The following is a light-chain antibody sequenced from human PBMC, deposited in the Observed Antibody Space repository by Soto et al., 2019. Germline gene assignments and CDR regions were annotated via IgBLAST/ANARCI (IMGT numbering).Light chain of an antibody. V-gene: IGLV3-21*02. J-gene: IGLJ1*01. CDR1: NIGGKS. CDR3: QVWDSSTDHRV. Sequence: SYELTQPPSVSVAPGQTARISCGGNNIGGKSVHWYQQKPGHAPVLVVYDDNDRPSGIPERFSGSNSGNTATLTISRVEAGDEADYYCQVWDSSTDHRVFGTGTKVTVL. CDR2: DDN.